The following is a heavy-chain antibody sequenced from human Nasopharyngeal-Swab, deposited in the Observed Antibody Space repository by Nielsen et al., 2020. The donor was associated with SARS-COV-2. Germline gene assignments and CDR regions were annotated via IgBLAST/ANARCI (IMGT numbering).Heavy chain of an antibody. V-gene: IGHV3-48*01. CDR3: ARDKNPTVFDF. CDR2: ISHDSRTT. Sequence: GESLKISCAASGFTFSDYSMIWVRQALGKGLEWLSYISHDSRTTVYADSVKGRFTISRDNAKTSLFLQMNSLRAEDTAVYFCARDKNPTVFDFWGQGTLITVSS. D-gene: IGHD1-14*01. J-gene: IGHJ4*02. CDR1: GFTFSDYS.